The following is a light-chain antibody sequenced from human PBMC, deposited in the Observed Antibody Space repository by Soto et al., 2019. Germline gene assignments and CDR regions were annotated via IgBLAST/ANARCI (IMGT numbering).Light chain of an antibody. V-gene: IGKV3-20*01. CDR3: QQYGSSLSIT. CDR1: QSVTGNY. Sequence: EIVLTQSPGTLSLSPGGRATLSCRARQSVTGNYLVWYQHKPGQTPRLVIYGASTRATGIPDRFSGRGSGTDFTLTINRLEPEDFAIYYCQQYGSSLSITFGQGTRLEMK. J-gene: IGKJ5*01. CDR2: GAS.